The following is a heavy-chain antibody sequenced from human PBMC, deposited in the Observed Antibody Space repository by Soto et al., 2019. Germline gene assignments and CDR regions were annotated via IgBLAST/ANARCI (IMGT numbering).Heavy chain of an antibody. J-gene: IGHJ6*02. D-gene: IGHD3-9*01. CDR1: GFTFSSYS. V-gene: IGHV3-21*01. CDR3: ARDPHYDILTYYYYYGMDV. Sequence: GGSLRLSCAASGFTFSSYSMNWVRQAPGKGLERVSSISSSSSYIYYADSVKGRFTISRDNAKNSLFLQMNSLRAEDTAVYYCARDPHYDILTYYYYYGMDVWGQGTTVTVSS. CDR2: ISSSSSYI.